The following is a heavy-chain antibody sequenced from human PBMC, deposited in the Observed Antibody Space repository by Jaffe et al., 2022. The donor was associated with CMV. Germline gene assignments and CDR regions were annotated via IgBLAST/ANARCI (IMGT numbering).Heavy chain of an antibody. CDR2: INHSGST. V-gene: IGHV4-34*01. Sequence: QVQLQQWGAGLLKPSETLSLTCAVYGGSFSGYYWSWIRQPPGKGLEWIGEINHSGSTNYNPSLKSRVTISVDTSKNQFSLKLSSVTAADTAVYYCARTWQFPFGMDVWGQGTTVTVSS. J-gene: IGHJ6*02. CDR3: ARTWQFPFGMDV. D-gene: IGHD6-19*01. CDR1: GGSFSGYY.